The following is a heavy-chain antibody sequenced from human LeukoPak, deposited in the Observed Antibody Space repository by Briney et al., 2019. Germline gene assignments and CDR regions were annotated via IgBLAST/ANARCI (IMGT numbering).Heavy chain of an antibody. CDR3: GRDLSPIAAAQYYYYYYGMGV. J-gene: IGHJ6*02. D-gene: IGHD6-13*01. CDR1: GDSVSINSAA. CDR2: SYYSSKWYN. V-gene: IGHV6-1*01. Sequence: HTVSLTCAFSGDSVSINSAAWNWIRQSPSRGLEWLVRSYYSSKWYNDYAVSVKSRITINPDTSKNQFSLQLNSVPPEDTAVYYCGRDLSPIAAAQYYYYYYGMGVWGQGATVTVSS.